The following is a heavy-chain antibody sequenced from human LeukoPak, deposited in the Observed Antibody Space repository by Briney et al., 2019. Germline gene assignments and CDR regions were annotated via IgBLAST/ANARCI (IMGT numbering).Heavy chain of an antibody. V-gene: IGHV3-30-3*01. CDR1: GFTFSIYA. Sequence: GGSLRLSCAASGFTFSIYAMYWVRQAPGKGLEWVALMSYDGSNEYYADSVKGRFTISRDNSKNTLYLQMNSLRAEDTAVYYCARERRQWQPFDIWGQGTMVTVSS. J-gene: IGHJ3*02. D-gene: IGHD6-19*01. CDR3: ARERRQWQPFDI. CDR2: MSYDGSNE.